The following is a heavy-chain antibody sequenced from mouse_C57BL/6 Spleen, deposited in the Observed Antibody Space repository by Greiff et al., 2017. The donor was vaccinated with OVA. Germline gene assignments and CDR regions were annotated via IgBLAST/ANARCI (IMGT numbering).Heavy chain of an antibody. CDR2: IDPGSGNT. Sequence: QVQLQQSGAELVRPGASVKLSCKASGYTFTDYYMHWVKQRPGQGLEWIARIDPGSGNTYYNEKFKGKATLTADKSSSTAYMQLSRLTSEDSAVDFCARGGRWFADWGKGTLVTVSA. V-gene: IGHV1-76*01. CDR3: ARGGRWFAD. CDR1: GYTFTDYY. J-gene: IGHJ3*01. D-gene: IGHD3-3*01.